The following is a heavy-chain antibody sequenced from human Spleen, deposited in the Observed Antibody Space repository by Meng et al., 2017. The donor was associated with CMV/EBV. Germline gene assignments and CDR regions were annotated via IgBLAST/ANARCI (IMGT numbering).Heavy chain of an antibody. CDR1: GGSVSSGSYY. Sequence: GSLRLSCTVSGGSVSSGSYYWSWIRQPPGKGLEWIGYIYYSGSTNYNPSLKSRVTISVDTSKNQFSLNLSSVTAADTAVYSCARAGGSYGYYYGMDVWGQGTTVTVS. CDR2: IYYSGST. V-gene: IGHV4-61*01. D-gene: IGHD1-26*01. J-gene: IGHJ6*02. CDR3: ARAGGSYGYYYGMDV.